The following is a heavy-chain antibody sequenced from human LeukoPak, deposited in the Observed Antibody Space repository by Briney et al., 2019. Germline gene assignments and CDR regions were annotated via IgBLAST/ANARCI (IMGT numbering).Heavy chain of an antibody. CDR3: ARDSYGSGSYYHFDY. CDR2: IIPIFGTA. CDR1: GGTFSSYA. V-gene: IGHV1-69*13. J-gene: IGHJ4*02. Sequence: VASVKVSCKASGGTFSSYAISWVRQAPGQGLGWMGGIIPIFGTANYAQKFQGRVTITADESTSTAYMELSSLRSEDTAVYYCARDSYGSGSYYHFDYWGQGTLVTVSS. D-gene: IGHD3-10*01.